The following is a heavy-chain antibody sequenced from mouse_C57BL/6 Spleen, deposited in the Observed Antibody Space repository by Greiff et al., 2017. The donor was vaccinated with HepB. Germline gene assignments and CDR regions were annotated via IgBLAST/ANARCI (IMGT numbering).Heavy chain of an antibody. CDR1: GYTFTSYW. CDR3: ARATTVGGGMDY. CDR2: IDPSDSET. J-gene: IGHJ4*01. V-gene: IGHV1-52*01. D-gene: IGHD1-1*01. Sequence: VQLQQPGAELVRPGSSVKLSCKASGYTFTSYWMHWVKQRPIQGLEWIGNIDPSDSETHYNQKFKDKATLTVDKSSSTAYMQLSSLTSEDSAVYYWARATTVGGGMDYWGQGTSVTVSS.